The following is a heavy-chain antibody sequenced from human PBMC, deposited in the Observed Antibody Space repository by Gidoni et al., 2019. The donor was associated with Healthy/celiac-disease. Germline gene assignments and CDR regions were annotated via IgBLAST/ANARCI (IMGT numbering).Heavy chain of an antibody. CDR1: GGSISSYY. J-gene: IGHJ6*02. D-gene: IGHD1-26*01. V-gene: IGHV4-59*01. CDR2: IYYSGST. CDR3: ARLVGAPPRHYYYGMDV. Sequence: QVQLQESGPGLVKPSETLSLTCTVSGGSISSYYWSWIRPPPGKGLEWIGYIYYSGSTNYNPSLKSRVTISVDTSKNQFSLKLSSVTAADTAVYYCARLVGAPPRHYYYGMDVWGQGTTVTVSS.